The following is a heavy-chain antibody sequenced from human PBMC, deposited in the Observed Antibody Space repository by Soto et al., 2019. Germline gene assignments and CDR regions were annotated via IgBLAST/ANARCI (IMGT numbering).Heavy chain of an antibody. D-gene: IGHD2-2*01. V-gene: IGHV3-7*01. CDR2: IKQDGSEK. J-gene: IGHJ4*02. CDR3: ARERGDIVVVPASYYFDY. Sequence: EVQLVESGGGLVQPGGSLRLSCAASGFTFSSNWMSWVRQAPGKGLEWVANIKQDGSEKYYVDSVKGRFTISRDNAKNSLYLQMNSLRAEDTAVYYCARERGDIVVVPASYYFDYWGQGTLVTVSS. CDR1: GFTFSSNW.